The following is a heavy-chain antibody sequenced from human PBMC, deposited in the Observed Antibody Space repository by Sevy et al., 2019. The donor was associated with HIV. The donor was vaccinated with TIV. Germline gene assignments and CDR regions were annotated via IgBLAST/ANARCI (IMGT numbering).Heavy chain of an antibody. CDR3: AKEGCTKPHDY. Sequence: GGSLRLSCAASGFTFSKYSMSWVRQPPGKGLEWVSTLSFGCGEINYADSVKGRFTISRDNSKSSVYLQMNNLRPQDTAVYYCAKEGCTKPHDYWGQGTLVTVSS. D-gene: IGHD2-8*01. V-gene: IGHV3-23*01. CDR2: LSFGCGEI. J-gene: IGHJ4*02. CDR1: GFTFSKYS.